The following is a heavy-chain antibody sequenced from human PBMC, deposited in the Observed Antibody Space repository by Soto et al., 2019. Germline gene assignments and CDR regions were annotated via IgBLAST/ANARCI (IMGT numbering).Heavy chain of an antibody. D-gene: IGHD2-2*01. CDR2: ISGSGGST. V-gene: IGHV3-23*01. CDR1: GFTFSSYA. CDR3: AKQGYCSSTSCYDY. Sequence: PGGSLRLSCAASGFTFSSYAMSWVRQAPGKGLEWVSAISGSGGSTYYADSVKGRFTISRDNSKNTLYLQMNSLRAEDTAVYYCAKQGYCSSTSCYDYWGQGTLVTVSS. J-gene: IGHJ4*02.